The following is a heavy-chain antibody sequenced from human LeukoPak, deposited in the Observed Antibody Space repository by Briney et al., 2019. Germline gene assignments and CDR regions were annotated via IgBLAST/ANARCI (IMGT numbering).Heavy chain of an antibody. D-gene: IGHD3-10*01. CDR3: ARDATMVRRYYYYGMDV. V-gene: IGHV3-21*01. CDR1: GFTFSSYS. J-gene: IGHJ6*02. CDR2: ISSSSYI. Sequence: GGSLRLSCAASGFTFSSYSMSWVRQAPGKGLEWVSSISSSSYIYYADSVKGRFTISRDNTKNSLYLQMNSLRAEDTAVYYCARDATMVRRYYYYGMDVWGQGTTVTVSS.